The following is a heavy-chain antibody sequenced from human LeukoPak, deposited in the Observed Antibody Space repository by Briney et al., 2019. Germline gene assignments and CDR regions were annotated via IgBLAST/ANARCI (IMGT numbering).Heavy chain of an antibody. CDR3: ARDQRVTGRPDIDY. J-gene: IGHJ4*02. CDR1: GFTFRNHW. CDR2: ISSDGSST. D-gene: IGHD6-6*01. Sequence: GGSLRLSCAASGFTFRNHWMHWVRQTPGKGLVWVSRISSDGSSTTYADSVKGRFTISRDNAKNTLYLQMNNLRAEDTAMYYCARDQRVTGRPDIDYWGQGTLVIVTS. V-gene: IGHV3-74*03.